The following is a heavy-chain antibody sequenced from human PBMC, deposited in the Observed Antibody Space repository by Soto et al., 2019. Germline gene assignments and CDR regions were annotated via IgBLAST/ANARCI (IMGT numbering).Heavy chain of an antibody. CDR1: EFTFSSYG. CDR2: IWYDGSNK. V-gene: IGHV3-33*01. D-gene: IGHD2-2*01. J-gene: IGHJ6*03. Sequence: PGGSLRLSCAASEFTFSSYGMHWVRQAPGKGLEWVAVIWYDGSNKYYADSVKGRFTISRDNSKNTLYLQMNSLRAEDTAVYYCARDYCSSTSCLGDMDVWGKGTTVTVSS. CDR3: ARDYCSSTSCLGDMDV.